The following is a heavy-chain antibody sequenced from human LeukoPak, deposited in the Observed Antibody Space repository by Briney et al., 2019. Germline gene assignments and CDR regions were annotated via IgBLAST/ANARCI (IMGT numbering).Heavy chain of an antibody. CDR3: ARDLKLVKGDY. CDR2: IDPILGIA. J-gene: IGHJ4*02. V-gene: IGHV1-69*10. Sequence: ASVTVSCKASGYTFTDYWLHWVRRAPGQGPQWMGWIDPILGIANYAQKFQGRVTITADKSTSTAYMELSSLRSEDTAVYYCARDLKLVKGDYWGQGTLVTVSS. CDR1: GYTFTDYW. D-gene: IGHD2-8*02.